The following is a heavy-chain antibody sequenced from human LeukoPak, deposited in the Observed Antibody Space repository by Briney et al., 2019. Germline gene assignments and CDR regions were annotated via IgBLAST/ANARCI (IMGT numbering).Heavy chain of an antibody. V-gene: IGHV3-23*01. Sequence: TGGSLRLSCAASGFAFSSYAMSWVRQAPGEGLECVSAISGSGGSTYYADSVKGRFTISRDNSKNTLDLQMHSLRVDDTAVYYCAKARCSYGYHNDYWGQGTLVTVSS. D-gene: IGHD5-18*01. CDR1: GFAFSSYA. J-gene: IGHJ4*02. CDR3: AKARCSYGYHNDY. CDR2: ISGSGGST.